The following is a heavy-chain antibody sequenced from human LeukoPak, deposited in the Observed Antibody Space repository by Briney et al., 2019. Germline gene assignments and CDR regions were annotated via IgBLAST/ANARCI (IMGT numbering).Heavy chain of an antibody. CDR2: IYYSGST. CDR1: GGSISSYY. J-gene: IGHJ3*02. Sequence: PSETLSLTCTVSGGSISSYYWSWLRQPPGKGLEWIGYIYYSGSTNYNPSLKSRVTISVDTSKNQFSLTLSSVTAADTAVYYCARRFGWTLDAFDIWGQGTMVTVSS. CDR3: ARRFGWTLDAFDI. D-gene: IGHD3-10*01. V-gene: IGHV4-59*01.